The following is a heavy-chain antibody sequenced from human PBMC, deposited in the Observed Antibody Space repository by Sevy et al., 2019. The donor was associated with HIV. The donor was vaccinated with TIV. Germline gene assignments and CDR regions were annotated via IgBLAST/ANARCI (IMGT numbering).Heavy chain of an antibody. D-gene: IGHD4-17*01. CDR2: VHNTGSA. Sequence: SETLSLTCTVSGGSVTRGQFYWSWIRQSVGKGLEWIGRVHNTGSATYNPSLRNRVGMSIDTSKNQFSLVLSSVTAADTAVYYCARHVGDYVFRYFDLWGRGTLVTVSS. CDR1: GGSVTRGQFY. J-gene: IGHJ2*01. V-gene: IGHV4-61*02. CDR3: ARHVGDYVFRYFDL.